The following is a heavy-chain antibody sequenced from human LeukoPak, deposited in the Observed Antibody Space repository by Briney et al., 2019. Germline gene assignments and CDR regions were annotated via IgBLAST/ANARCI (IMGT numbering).Heavy chain of an antibody. CDR3: AKDRGGDFYDAFDI. CDR1: GFTFSSYA. Sequence: GGSLRLSCAASGFTFSSYAMSWVRQAPGKGLEWVSGISGSGGTKYYADSVKGRFTISRDNSKNILYLQMNSLRAEDTAVHYCAKDRGGDFYDAFDIWGQGTLVTVSS. CDR2: ISGSGGTK. D-gene: IGHD2-21*01. V-gene: IGHV3-23*01. J-gene: IGHJ3*02.